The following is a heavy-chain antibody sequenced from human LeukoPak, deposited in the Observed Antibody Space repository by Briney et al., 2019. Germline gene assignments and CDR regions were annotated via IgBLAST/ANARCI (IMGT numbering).Heavy chain of an antibody. V-gene: IGHV4-4*07. CDR3: ATLHSSGSLNWFDP. D-gene: IGHD6-19*01. J-gene: IGHJ5*02. CDR2: IYTSGST. CDR1: GGSISSYY. Sequence: SETLSLTCTVSGGSISSYYWSWIRQPAGKGLEWIGRIYTSGSTNYNPSLKSRVTISVDTSKNQFSLKLSSVTAADTAVYYCATLHSSGSLNWFDPWGQGTLVTVSS.